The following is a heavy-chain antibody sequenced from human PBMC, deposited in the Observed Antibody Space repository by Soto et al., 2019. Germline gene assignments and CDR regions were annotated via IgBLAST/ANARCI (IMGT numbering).Heavy chain of an antibody. V-gene: IGHV4-4*07. Sequence: QVQLRESGPGLVKSSETLSLTCTVSHGSISPDYWSWIRQPAGKGLEWVGRIFSSGITKYNPSLKSRVTMSVETSKNLFSLNLTSLTAADTAIYYCARARSNNWYDFDSWGRGVPVTVSS. CDR2: IFSSGIT. J-gene: IGHJ4*02. CDR1: HGSISPDY. D-gene: IGHD6-13*01. CDR3: ARARSNNWYDFDS.